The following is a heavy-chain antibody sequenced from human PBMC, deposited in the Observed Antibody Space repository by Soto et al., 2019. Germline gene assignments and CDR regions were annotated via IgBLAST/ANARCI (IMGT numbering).Heavy chain of an antibody. CDR1: GGSIISSNW. CDR3: ARRDWSGSTSHFYFDY. Sequence: SETLSLTCAVSGGSIISSNWWNWVRQPPGKGLEWIGEIYHSGSTYYKPSLKSRVAMSVDTSKNQFSLKLTSVTAADTAVYYCARRDWSGSTSHFYFDYWGQGVLVTVSS. CDR2: IYHSGST. V-gene: IGHV4-4*02. J-gene: IGHJ4*02. D-gene: IGHD3-9*01.